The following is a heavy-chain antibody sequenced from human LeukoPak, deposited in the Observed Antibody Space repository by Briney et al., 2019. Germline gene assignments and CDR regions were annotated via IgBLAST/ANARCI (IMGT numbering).Heavy chain of an antibody. Sequence: SETLSLTCTVCGGSISSGDYYWSWIRQPPGKSLEWIGYIYYSGSTYYNPSLKSRVTISVDTSKNQFSLKLSSVTAADTAVYYCARVGNMEFDYWGQGTLVTVSS. CDR3: ARVGNMEFDY. CDR1: GGSISSGDYY. D-gene: IGHD2/OR15-2a*01. V-gene: IGHV4-30-4*01. J-gene: IGHJ4*02. CDR2: IYYSGST.